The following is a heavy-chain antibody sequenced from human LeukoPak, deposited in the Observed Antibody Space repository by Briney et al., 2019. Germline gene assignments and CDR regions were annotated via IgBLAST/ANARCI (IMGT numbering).Heavy chain of an antibody. V-gene: IGHV4-34*01. CDR1: GGSFSGYY. CDR2: INHSGST. J-gene: IGHJ5*02. Sequence: SETLSLTCAVYGGSFSGYYWSWIRQPPGKGLEWIGEINHSGSTNYNPSLKSRVTISVDTSKNQFSLRLNSVTAADTAVYYCARSRAFNSGAFDPWGQGSLVTVSS. CDR3: ARSRAFNSGAFDP. D-gene: IGHD1-26*01.